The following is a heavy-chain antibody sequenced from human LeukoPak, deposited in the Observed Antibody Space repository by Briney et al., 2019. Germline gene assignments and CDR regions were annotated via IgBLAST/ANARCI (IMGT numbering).Heavy chain of an antibody. D-gene: IGHD5-12*01. CDR3: ARDFSQSGYEAY. J-gene: IGHJ4*02. Sequence: GGSLRLSCAASGFTFSSYSMNWVRQAPGEGLEWVSSISSSSSYIYYADSVKGRFTISRDNAKNSLYLQMNSLRAEDTAVYYCARDFSQSGYEAYWGQGTLVTVSS. CDR2: ISSSSSYI. V-gene: IGHV3-21*01. CDR1: GFTFSSYS.